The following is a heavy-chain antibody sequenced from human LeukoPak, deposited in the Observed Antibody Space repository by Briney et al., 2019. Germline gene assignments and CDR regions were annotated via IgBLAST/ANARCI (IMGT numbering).Heavy chain of an antibody. J-gene: IGHJ5*02. Sequence: GGSLRLSCAASGFTFSSYEMNWVRQAPGKGLEWASYISSSGSTIYYADSVKGRFTISRDNAKNSLYLQMNSLRAEDTAVYSCARVVAVADDSNWFDPWGQGTLVTVSS. V-gene: IGHV3-48*03. CDR2: ISSSGSTI. D-gene: IGHD6-19*01. CDR1: GFTFSSYE. CDR3: ARVVAVADDSNWFDP.